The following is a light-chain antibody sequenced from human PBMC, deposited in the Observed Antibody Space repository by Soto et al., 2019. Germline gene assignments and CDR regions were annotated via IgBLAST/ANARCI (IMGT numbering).Light chain of an antibody. CDR2: GNS. V-gene: IGLV1-40*01. J-gene: IGLJ2*01. CDR1: NSNIGAGYD. CDR3: QSYDTSLSGFVV. Sequence: QSVLTQPPSVSGAPGQRVTISCTGSNSNIGAGYDVHWYQQLPGTAPKLLIYGNSNRPSGVPDQFSGSKSGTSASLAITGLQAEDEADYYCQSYDTSLSGFVVFGGGTKLTVL.